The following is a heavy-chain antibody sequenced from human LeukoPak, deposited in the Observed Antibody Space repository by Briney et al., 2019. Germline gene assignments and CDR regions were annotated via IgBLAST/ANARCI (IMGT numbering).Heavy chain of an antibody. CDR3: AKGGDDVYSSSFRSNWFDP. CDR1: GFTFSSYG. Sequence: GRSLRLSCAASGFTFSSYGMHWVRQAPGKGLEWVAVISYDGSNKYYADSVKGRFTISRDNSKNTLYLQMNSLRAEDTAVYYCAKGGDDVYSSSFRSNWFDPWGQGTLVTVSS. D-gene: IGHD6-13*01. J-gene: IGHJ5*02. CDR2: ISYDGSNK. V-gene: IGHV3-30*18.